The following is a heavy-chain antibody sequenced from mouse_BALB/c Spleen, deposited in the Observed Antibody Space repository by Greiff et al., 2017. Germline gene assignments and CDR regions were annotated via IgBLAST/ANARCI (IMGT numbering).Heavy chain of an antibody. Sequence: VQLQQSGAELVKPGASVKLSCTASGFNFKDSYMHWVKQRPEQGLEWIGRIDPANGNTKYDPKFQGKATITADTSSNTAYLQLSSLTSEDTAVYYCARKYEDWDGLYFDYWGQGTTLTVSS. CDR3: ARKYEDWDGLYFDY. CDR2: IDPANGNT. V-gene: IGHV14-3*02. D-gene: IGHD4-1*01. CDR1: GFNFKDSY. J-gene: IGHJ2*01.